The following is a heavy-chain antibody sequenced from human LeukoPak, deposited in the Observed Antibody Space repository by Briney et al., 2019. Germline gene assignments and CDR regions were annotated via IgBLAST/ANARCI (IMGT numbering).Heavy chain of an antibody. Sequence: GSLRLSCAASGFTFSSYWMSWVRQAPGKGLEWVANIKQDGSEKYYVDSVKGRFTISRDNSKNTLYLQMNSLRAEDTAVYFCARDSYGFDCWGQGTLVTVSS. CDR3: ARDSYGFDC. V-gene: IGHV3-7*01. CDR2: IKQDGSEK. J-gene: IGHJ4*02. D-gene: IGHD5-18*01. CDR1: GFTFSSYW.